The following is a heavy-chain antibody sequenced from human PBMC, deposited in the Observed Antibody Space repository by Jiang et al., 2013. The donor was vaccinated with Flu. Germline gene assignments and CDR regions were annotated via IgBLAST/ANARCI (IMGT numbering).Heavy chain of an antibody. J-gene: IGHJ4*02. D-gene: IGHD3-22*01. CDR1: GYTFTSYD. Sequence: GAEVKKPGASVKVSCKASGYTFTSYDINWVRQATGQGLEWMGWMNPNSGNTGYAQKFQGRVTMTRNTSISTAYMELSSLRSEDTAVYYCARGPTQYYYDSSGYYFDYFDYWGQGTLVTVSS. CDR2: MNPNSGNT. CDR3: ARGPTQYYYDSSGYYFDYFDY. V-gene: IGHV1-8*01.